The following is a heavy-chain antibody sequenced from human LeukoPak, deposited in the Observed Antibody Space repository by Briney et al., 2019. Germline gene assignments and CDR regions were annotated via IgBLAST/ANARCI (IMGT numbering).Heavy chain of an antibody. CDR3: ARKYGSGSYHDY. D-gene: IGHD3-10*01. J-gene: IGHJ4*02. V-gene: IGHV3-21*01. CDR2: ISSSSSYI. CDR1: GFTFSSYS. Sequence: GGSLRLSXAASGFTFSSYSMNWVRQAPGKGLEWVSSISSSSSYIYYADSVKGRFTISRDNAKNSLYLQMNSLRAEDTAVYYCARKYGSGSYHDYWGQGTLVTVSS.